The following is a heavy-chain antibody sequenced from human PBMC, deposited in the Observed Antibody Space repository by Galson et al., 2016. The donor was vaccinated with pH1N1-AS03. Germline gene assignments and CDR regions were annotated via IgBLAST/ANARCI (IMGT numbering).Heavy chain of an antibody. CDR1: GDSFSSYA. CDR3: ARDGPGIVRANAH. D-gene: IGHD1-14*01. J-gene: IGHJ1*01. Sequence: SVKVSCKASGDSFSSYAFTWVRLAPGQGLEWMGGIIPIFGKPQYAQKFQGRVTTTADESTTTVYMDLSSLISDDTAMYYCARDGPGIVRANAHWGQGTLVTVSS. V-gene: IGHV1-69*13. CDR2: IIPIFGKP.